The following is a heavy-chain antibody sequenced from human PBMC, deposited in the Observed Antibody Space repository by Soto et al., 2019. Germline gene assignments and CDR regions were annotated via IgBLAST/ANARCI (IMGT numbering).Heavy chain of an antibody. CDR3: TTDYYGSGKSYYYGMDG. Sequence: GGSLRLSCAASGFTFSNAWMNWVRQAPGKGLEWVGRIKSKTDGGTTDYAAPVKGRFTISRDDSKNTLYLQMNSLKTEDTAVYYCTTDYYGSGKSYYYGMDGWGQGTTVTVSS. V-gene: IGHV3-15*07. CDR1: GFTFSNAW. D-gene: IGHD3-10*01. CDR2: IKSKTDGGTT. J-gene: IGHJ6*02.